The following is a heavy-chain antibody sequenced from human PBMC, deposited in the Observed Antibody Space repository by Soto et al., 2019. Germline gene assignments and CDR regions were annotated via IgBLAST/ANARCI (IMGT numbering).Heavy chain of an antibody. V-gene: IGHV3-30*04. CDR2: ISYDGSNK. J-gene: IGHJ3*02. D-gene: IGHD1-26*01. CDR1: GFTFSSYA. Sequence: GGSLRLSCAASGFTFSSYAMHWVRQAPGKGLEWVAVISYDGSNKYYADSVKGRFTISRDNSKNTLYLQMNSLRAEDTAVYYCARVLGGSYGTGSFAFDIWGQGTMVTVS. CDR3: ARVLGGSYGTGSFAFDI.